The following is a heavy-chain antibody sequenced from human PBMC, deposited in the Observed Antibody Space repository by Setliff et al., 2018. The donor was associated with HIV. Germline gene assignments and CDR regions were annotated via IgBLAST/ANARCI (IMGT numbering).Heavy chain of an antibody. D-gene: IGHD6-19*01. CDR1: GASISSYH. V-gene: IGHV4-34*01. CDR3: ARDEGWLLDY. Sequence: PSETLSLTCTVSGASISSYHWSWIRQPPGKGLEWIGEINHSGSTNYNPSLKSRVTISVDTSKNQFSLKLSSVTAADTALYYCARDEGWLLDYWGQGTLVTVSS. J-gene: IGHJ4*02. CDR2: INHSGST.